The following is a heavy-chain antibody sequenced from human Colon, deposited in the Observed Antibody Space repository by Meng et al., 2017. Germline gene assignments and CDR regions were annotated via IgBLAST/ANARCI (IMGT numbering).Heavy chain of an antibody. J-gene: IGHJ4*02. CDR3: VREFTYGSGSLLPRYFDH. V-gene: IGHV4-39*07. CDR1: GGSITNTRYY. D-gene: IGHD3-10*01. Sequence: SETLSLTCTVAGGSITNTRYYWGWIREPPGKQREWIGTIYYSGTTHYNPSPKSRLTMSIDTSKNQFSLRQSAVTAADTAVYSCVREFTYGSGSLLPRYFDHWGQGTLVTVSS. CDR2: IYYSGTT.